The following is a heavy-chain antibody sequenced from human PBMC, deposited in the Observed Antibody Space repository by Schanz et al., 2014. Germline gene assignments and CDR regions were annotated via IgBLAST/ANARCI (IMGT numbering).Heavy chain of an antibody. Sequence: GPEVKKPGASVKVSCKASGYTFTSYGISWVRQAPGQGLEWMGWISGYKGNTKYAQKVQGRVTMTTDKSTSTAYMELRSLTPDDADVYYCSRDSAPYNWNPHNWFDPWGQGTLVTVSS. CDR1: GYTFTSYG. CDR3: SRDSAPYNWNPHNWFDP. CDR2: ISGYKGNT. D-gene: IGHD1-20*01. J-gene: IGHJ5*02. V-gene: IGHV1-18*01.